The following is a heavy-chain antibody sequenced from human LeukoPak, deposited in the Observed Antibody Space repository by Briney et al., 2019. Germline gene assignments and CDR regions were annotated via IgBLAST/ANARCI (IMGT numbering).Heavy chain of an antibody. CDR3: ARIRDGYNDAYDI. V-gene: IGHV1-46*01. D-gene: IGHD5-24*01. CDR1: GYTFTSYY. J-gene: IGHJ3*02. Sequence: ASVKVSCKASGYTFTSYYIHLVRQAPGQGFEWMAIINPSDGSTTSSQKFQGRVTMTRDTSTSTVYKELSGLRSEDTALYYCARIRDGYNDAYDIWGQGTMVTVSS. CDR2: INPSDGST.